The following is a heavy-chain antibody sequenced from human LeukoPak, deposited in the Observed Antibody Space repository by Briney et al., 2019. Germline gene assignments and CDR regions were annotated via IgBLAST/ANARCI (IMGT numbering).Heavy chain of an antibody. D-gene: IGHD6-6*01. CDR2: ISSSSSYI. V-gene: IGHV3-21*01. CDR3: ARGGAARPIDY. Sequence: GGSLRLSCAAPGFTFSSYSMNWVRQAPGKGLEWVSSISSSSSYIYYADSVKGRFTISRDNAKNSLYLQMNSQRAEDTAVYYCARGGAARPIDYWGQGTLVTVSS. CDR1: GFTFSSYS. J-gene: IGHJ4*02.